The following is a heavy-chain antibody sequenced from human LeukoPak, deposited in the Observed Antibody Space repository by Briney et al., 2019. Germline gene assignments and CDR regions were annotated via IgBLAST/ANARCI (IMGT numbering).Heavy chain of an antibody. V-gene: IGHV3-7*01. CDR1: GFTFSSSW. CDR2: INEDGGEI. J-gene: IGHJ3*02. Sequence: GGSLRLSCAASGFTFSSSWMTWVRQAPGKGLEWVASINEDGGEIHYVDSVKGRFTISRDSAKNSLYLQMNSLRAEDTAVYYCAREGYCSGGSCYSVSHDAFDIWGQGTMVTVSS. D-gene: IGHD2-15*01. CDR3: AREGYCSGGSCYSVSHDAFDI.